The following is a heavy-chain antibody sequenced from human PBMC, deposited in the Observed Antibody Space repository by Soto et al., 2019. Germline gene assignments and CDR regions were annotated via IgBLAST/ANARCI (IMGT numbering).Heavy chain of an antibody. J-gene: IGHJ6*02. CDR3: ARHGLGFSPGLHGMDV. CDR2: IYYSGST. D-gene: IGHD3-3*01. Sequence: SETLSLTCTVSGGSISSYYWSWIRQPPGKGLEWIGYIYYSGSTNYNPSLKSQVTISVDTSKNQFSLKLSSVTAADTAVYYCARHGLGFSPGLHGMDVWGQGTTVTVSS. V-gene: IGHV4-59*08. CDR1: GGSISSYY.